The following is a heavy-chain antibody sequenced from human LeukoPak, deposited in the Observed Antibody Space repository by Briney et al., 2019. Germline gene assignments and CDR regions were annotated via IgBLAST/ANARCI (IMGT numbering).Heavy chain of an antibody. Sequence: PGGSLRLSCAASGFTFSSYAMSWVRQAPGKGLEWVSAISGSGGSTYYADSVKGRFTISRDNSKNTLYLQMNSLKTEDTAVYYCTTDWGYNRELAFDFWGQGTLVTVSS. CDR3: TTDWGYNRELAFDF. CDR2: ISGSGGST. J-gene: IGHJ4*02. V-gene: IGHV3-23*01. D-gene: IGHD1-14*01. CDR1: GFTFSSYA.